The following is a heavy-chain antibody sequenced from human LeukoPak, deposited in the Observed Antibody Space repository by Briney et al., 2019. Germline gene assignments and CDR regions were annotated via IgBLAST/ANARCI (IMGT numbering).Heavy chain of an antibody. J-gene: IGHJ4*02. D-gene: IGHD3-10*01. CDR2: IYHSGST. CDR3: ARDLDYYGSGSYYYFES. CDR1: GYSISSGYY. Sequence: PSETLSLTCTVSGYSISSGYYWGWIRQPPGKGLEWIGSIYHSGSTYYNPSLKSRVTISVDTSKNQFSLKLSSVTAADTAVYYCARDLDYYGSGSYYYFESWGQGTLVTVSS. V-gene: IGHV4-38-2*02.